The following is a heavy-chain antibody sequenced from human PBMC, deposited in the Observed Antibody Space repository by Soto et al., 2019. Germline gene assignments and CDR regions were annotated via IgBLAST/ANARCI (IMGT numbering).Heavy chain of an antibody. CDR1: GGSISSGDYY. CDR2: IYYSWST. CDR3: ARAQGSGFLVS. J-gene: IGHJ4*02. Sequence: QVQLQESGPGLVKPSQTLSLTCTVSGGSISSGDYYWRWIRQPPGKGLEWIGYIYYSWSTYYNPSLKSRVTISVDTSKNQCSLKLSSVTAADTAVYYCARAQGSGFLVSWGQGTLVTVSS. V-gene: IGHV4-30-4*01. D-gene: IGHD3-10*01.